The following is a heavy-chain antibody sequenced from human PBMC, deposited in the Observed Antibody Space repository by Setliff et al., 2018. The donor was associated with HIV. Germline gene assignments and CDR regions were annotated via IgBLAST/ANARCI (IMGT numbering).Heavy chain of an antibody. Sequence: GGSLRLSCAASGFTFGSYSMNWVRQAPGKGLEWISSISSSSTFIHYANSVSGRFTISRDSAKNSLYLQMNSLRAEDTAVYYCVRDYDSGTNFFYSMDVWGKGTTVTVSS. D-gene: IGHD3-10*01. CDR1: GFTFGSYS. CDR2: ISSSSTFI. V-gene: IGHV3-21*01. CDR3: VRDYDSGTNFFYSMDV. J-gene: IGHJ6*03.